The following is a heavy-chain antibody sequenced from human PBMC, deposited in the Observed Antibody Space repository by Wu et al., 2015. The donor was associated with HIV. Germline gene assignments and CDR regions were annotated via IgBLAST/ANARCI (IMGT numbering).Heavy chain of an antibody. V-gene: IGHV1-69*04. J-gene: IGHJ5*02. CDR1: GGTFSSYA. CDR3: ARDRVEGGNPPYSGSGKYNWFDP. D-gene: IGHD3-10*01. CDR2: IIPILGTA. Sequence: QVQLVQSGAEVKKPGSSVKVSCKASGGTFSSYAISWVRQAPGQGLEWMGRIIPILGTANYAQKFQGRVTMTRDTSISTAYMELSRLRSDDTAVYYCARDRVEGGNPPYSGSGKYNWFDPWG.